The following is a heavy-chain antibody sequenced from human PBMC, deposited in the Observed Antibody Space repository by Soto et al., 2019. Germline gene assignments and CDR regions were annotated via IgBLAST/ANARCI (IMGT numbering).Heavy chain of an antibody. V-gene: IGHV4-34*01. Sequence: PSETLSLTCAVYGGSFSCYYWSWIRQPPGKGLEWIGEINHSGSTNYNPSLKSRVTISVDTSKNQFSLKLSSVTAADTAVYYCARDSSGCLYWGQGTLVTVSS. D-gene: IGHD6-19*01. CDR3: ARDSSGCLY. J-gene: IGHJ4*02. CDR2: INHSGST. CDR1: GGSFSCYY.